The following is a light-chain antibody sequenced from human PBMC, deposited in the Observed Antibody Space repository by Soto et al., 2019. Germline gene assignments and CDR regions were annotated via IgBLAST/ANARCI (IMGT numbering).Light chain of an antibody. V-gene: IGKV1-5*03. CDR3: EQYRA. CDR2: KAS. CDR1: QSISSW. Sequence: DIQMTQSPSTLSASVGDRVTITCRASQSISSWLAWYQQKPGKAPKLLIYKASSLESGGPSRFSGSGSGTEFILTISSLQPDDFAAGYCEQYRAFGKGTKVDIK. J-gene: IGKJ1*01.